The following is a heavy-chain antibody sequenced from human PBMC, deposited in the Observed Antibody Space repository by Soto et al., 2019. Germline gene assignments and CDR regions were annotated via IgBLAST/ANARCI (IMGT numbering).Heavy chain of an antibody. D-gene: IGHD3-3*01. CDR2: IYSGGST. V-gene: IGHV3-66*01. Sequence: PGGSLRLSCAASGFTVSSNYMSWVRQAPGKGLEWVSVIYSGGSTYYADSVKGRFTISRDNSKNTLYLQMNSLRAEDTAVYYCARDTIFGVVTHYYYYGMDVWGQGTTVTVSS. CDR1: GFTVSSNY. J-gene: IGHJ6*02. CDR3: ARDTIFGVVTHYYYYGMDV.